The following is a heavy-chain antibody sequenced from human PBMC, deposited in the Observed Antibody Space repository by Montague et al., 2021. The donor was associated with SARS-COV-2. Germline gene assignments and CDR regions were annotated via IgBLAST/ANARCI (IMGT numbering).Heavy chain of an antibody. J-gene: IGHJ6*02. V-gene: IGHV4-39*01. CDR3: ASGSVQWLTHYYYYGMDV. Sequence: SETLSLTCTVSGGSISSSSYYWGWIRQPPGKGLEWIGSIYYSGSTYYNPSLKSRVTISVDTSKNQFSLKLSSVTAADTAVYYCASGSVQWLTHYYYYGMDVWGQGTTVTVSS. CDR1: GGSISSSSYY. CDR2: IYYSGST. D-gene: IGHD6-19*01.